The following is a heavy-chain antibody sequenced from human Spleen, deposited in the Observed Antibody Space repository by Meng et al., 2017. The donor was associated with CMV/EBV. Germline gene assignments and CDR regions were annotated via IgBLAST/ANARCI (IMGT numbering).Heavy chain of an antibody. CDR2: IYYSGST. V-gene: IGHV4-30-4*08. CDR1: GGSISSGDYY. CDR3: AREKGRVVVAAYFDY. D-gene: IGHD2-15*01. J-gene: IGHJ4*02. Sequence: VQLQESGPGLVKPSQTLSLTCTVSGGSISSGDYYWSWIRQPPGKGLEWIGYIYYSGSTYYNPSLKSRVTISVDTSKNQFSLKLSSVTAADTAVYYCAREKGRVVVAAYFDYWGQGTLVTVSS.